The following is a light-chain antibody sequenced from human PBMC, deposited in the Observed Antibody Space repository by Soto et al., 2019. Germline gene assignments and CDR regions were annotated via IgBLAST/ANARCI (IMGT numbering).Light chain of an antibody. V-gene: IGLV6-57*03. CDR3: QSYDSSKPVG. CDR1: SGSIASNY. Sequence: NFMLTQPHSVSESPGKTVTISCTRSSGSIASNYVQWYQQRPGSAPTTVIYEDNQRPSGVPDRFSGSIDSSSNSASLTIPGLKTEDEADYCCQSYDSSKPVGFGGGTKLTVL. CDR2: EDN. J-gene: IGLJ2*01.